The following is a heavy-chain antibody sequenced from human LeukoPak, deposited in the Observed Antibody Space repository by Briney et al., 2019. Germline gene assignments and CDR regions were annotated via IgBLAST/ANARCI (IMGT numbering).Heavy chain of an antibody. Sequence: PSETLSLTCTVSGGSISSSSYYWGWIRQHPGKGLEWIGYIYYSGSTYYNPSLKSRVTISVDTSKNQFSLKLSSVTAADTAVYYCARDRGTAMVSYYYYGMDVWGQGTTVTVSS. V-gene: IGHV4-31*03. J-gene: IGHJ6*02. CDR3: ARDRGTAMVSYYYYGMDV. CDR2: IYYSGST. D-gene: IGHD5-18*01. CDR1: GGSISSSSYY.